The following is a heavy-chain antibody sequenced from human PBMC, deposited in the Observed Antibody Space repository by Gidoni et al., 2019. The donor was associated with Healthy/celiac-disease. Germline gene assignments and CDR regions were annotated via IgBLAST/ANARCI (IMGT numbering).Heavy chain of an antibody. V-gene: IGHV4-59*01. D-gene: IGHD3-22*01. CDR3: ARSDYYDSSLDY. CDR2: IYYSGST. J-gene: IGHJ4*02. CDR1: GGSTSSYY. Sequence: QVQLQVSGPGLVKPSETLSLTSTVSGGSTSSYYWSWSRQPPGKGLEWIGYIYYSGSTNNNPSLKSRITIAVDTSKNQFYLKLSSVTAADTAVYYCARSDYYDSSLDYWGQGTLVTVSS.